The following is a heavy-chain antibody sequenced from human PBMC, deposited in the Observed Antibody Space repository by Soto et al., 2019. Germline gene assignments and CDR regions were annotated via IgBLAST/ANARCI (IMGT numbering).Heavy chain of an antibody. Sequence: GSLRLSCTPSGFIFSDYSMNWVRQAPGKGLEWISYITTTSSTMYYADSVKGRFTISRDNAKNSLYLQMSSLRSEDTAVYYCAAVGSNGGYYHGMDVWGQGTTVTVSS. CDR1: GFIFSDYS. CDR2: ITTTSSTM. V-gene: IGHV3-48*01. CDR3: AAVGSNGGYYHGMDV. J-gene: IGHJ6*02. D-gene: IGHD4-4*01.